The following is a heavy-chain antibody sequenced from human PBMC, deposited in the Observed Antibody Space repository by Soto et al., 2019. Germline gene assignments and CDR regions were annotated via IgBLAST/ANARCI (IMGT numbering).Heavy chain of an antibody. Sequence: ASVKVSCKASGGTFSSYAISWVRQAPGQGLEWMGGIIPIFGTANYAQKFQGRVTITADESTSTAYMELSSLRSEDTAVYYCAREFGGPQQLLTWGSSGWPPYYFDYWGQGTLVTVSS. D-gene: IGHD6-19*01. CDR3: AREFGGPQQLLTWGSSGWPPYYFDY. CDR1: GGTFSSYA. J-gene: IGHJ4*02. V-gene: IGHV1-69*13. CDR2: IIPIFGTA.